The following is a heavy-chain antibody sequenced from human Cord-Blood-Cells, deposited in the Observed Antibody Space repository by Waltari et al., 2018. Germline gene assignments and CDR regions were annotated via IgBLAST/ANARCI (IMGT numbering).Heavy chain of an antibody. Sequence: QVQLQESGPGLVKPSETLSLTCAVSGYSISSGYYWGWIRQPPGKGLEWIGSIYHSGSTYYNPSLKSLVTISVDTSKTQFSLKLSSVTTADTAVYYCARKGAAAGTEYFQHWGQGTLVTVSS. V-gene: IGHV4-38-2*01. CDR2: IYHSGST. CDR1: GYSISSGYY. D-gene: IGHD6-13*01. J-gene: IGHJ1*01. CDR3: ARKGAAAGTEYFQH.